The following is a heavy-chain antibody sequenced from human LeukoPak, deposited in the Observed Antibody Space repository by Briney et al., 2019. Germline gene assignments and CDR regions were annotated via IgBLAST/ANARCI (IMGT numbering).Heavy chain of an antibody. CDR2: IYPGASDT. CDR1: GYSFTCYW. D-gene: IGHD2-15*01. V-gene: IGHV5-51*01. CDR3: ARRGYCSGGSCHSAHFDY. Sequence: AGESLEISCKGSGYSFTCYWIGWVRQMPGKGLEWMGIIYPGASDTRYSPSFQGQVTISADKSISTAYLQWSSLKASDTAMYYCARRGYCSGGSCHSAHFDYWGQGTLVTVSS. J-gene: IGHJ4*02.